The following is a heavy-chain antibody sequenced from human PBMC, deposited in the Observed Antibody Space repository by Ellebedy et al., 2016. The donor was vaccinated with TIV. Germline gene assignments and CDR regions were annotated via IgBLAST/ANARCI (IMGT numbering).Heavy chain of an antibody. CDR3: AGGSYTPYGMDV. V-gene: IGHV4-39*07. CDR1: GGSITSDSYY. J-gene: IGHJ6*02. D-gene: IGHD3-10*01. Sequence: SETLSLTCIVSGGSITSDSYYWGWIRQPPGKGLEWIASLFYSVSAYSGSTYHNPSLRGRVTVSVDMSKNQFSLRLNSVTAADTAVYYCAGGSYTPYGMDVWGRGTTVIVSS. CDR2: LFYSVSAYSGST.